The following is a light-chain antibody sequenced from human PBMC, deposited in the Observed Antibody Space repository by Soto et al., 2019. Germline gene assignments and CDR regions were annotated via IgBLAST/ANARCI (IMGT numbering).Light chain of an antibody. J-gene: IGKJ2*01. V-gene: IGKV3D-20*01. CDR1: QSVSSNY. CDR2: DAS. CDR3: QQYGGSPPNT. Sequence: IVLTQSPATLSLSPGERATLSCGASQSVSSNYLAWYQHKAGLAPRLLIYDASSRATGIPDRFSGSWSGTDFTLTISRLEPEDFAVYYCQQYGGSPPNTFGQGTKVEIK.